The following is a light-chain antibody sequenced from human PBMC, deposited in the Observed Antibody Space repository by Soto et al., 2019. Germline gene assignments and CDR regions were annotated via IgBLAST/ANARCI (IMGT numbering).Light chain of an antibody. CDR2: GAS. V-gene: IGKV3-20*01. CDR1: QSISSSY. CDR3: QQYGSSPFT. Sequence: DIVLTQSPGTLSLSPGERATLSCRASQSISSSYLAWFQQKPGQSPRLLIYGASSRPTGIPDRFSGSGSGTDFTLAISRXEPEDFALYYCQQYGSSPFTFGGGTKVDIK. J-gene: IGKJ4*01.